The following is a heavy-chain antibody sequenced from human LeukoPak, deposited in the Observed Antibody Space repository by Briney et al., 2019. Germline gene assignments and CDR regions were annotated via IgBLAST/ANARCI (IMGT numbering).Heavy chain of an antibody. CDR1: GFTFSSYG. CDR2: ISYDGSNK. J-gene: IGHJ4*02. CDR3: AKDSLGYYDSSGYSFDY. V-gene: IGHV3-30*18. Sequence: PGGSLRLSCAASGFTFSSYGMHWVRQAPGRGLEWVAVISYDGSNKYYADSVKGRFTISRDNSKNTLYLQMNSLRAEDTAVYYCAKDSLGYYDSSGYSFDYWGQGTLVTVSS. D-gene: IGHD3-22*01.